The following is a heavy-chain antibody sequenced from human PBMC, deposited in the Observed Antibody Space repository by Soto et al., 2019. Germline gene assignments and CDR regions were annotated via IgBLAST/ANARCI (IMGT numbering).Heavy chain of an antibody. V-gene: IGHV1-69*13. Sequence: ASVKVSCKASGGTFSSYAISWVRQAPGQGLEWMGGIIPIFGTANYAQKFQGRVTITADESTSTAYMELSSLRSEDTAVYYCASSSDSSGYYPPYYGMDVWGQGTTVTVSS. CDR3: ASSSDSSGYYPPYYGMDV. D-gene: IGHD3-22*01. CDR1: GGTFSSYA. CDR2: IIPIFGTA. J-gene: IGHJ6*02.